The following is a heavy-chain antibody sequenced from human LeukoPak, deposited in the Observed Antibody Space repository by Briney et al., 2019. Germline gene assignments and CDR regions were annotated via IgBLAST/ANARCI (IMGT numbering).Heavy chain of an antibody. V-gene: IGHV1-8*02. CDR2: MNPNSGNT. Sequence: GASVKVSCKASGYTFTSYYMHWVRQAPGQGLEWMGWMNPNSGNTGYAQKFQGRVTMTRNTSISAAYMELSSLRSEDTAVYYCARGGYSGYDRYNWFDPWGQGTLVTVSS. CDR1: GYTFTSYY. CDR3: ARGGYSGYDRYNWFDP. D-gene: IGHD5-12*01. J-gene: IGHJ5*02.